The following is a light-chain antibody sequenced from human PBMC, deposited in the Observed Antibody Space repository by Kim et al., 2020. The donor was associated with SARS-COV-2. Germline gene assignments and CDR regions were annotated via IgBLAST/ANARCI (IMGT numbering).Light chain of an antibody. CDR1: SGSIASNY. CDR2: EDN. J-gene: IGLJ2*01. Sequence: LTQPHSVSESPGKTVTISCTGSSGSIASNYVQWYQQRPGSAPTTVIYEDNQRPSGVPDRFPGSIDSSSNSASLTISGLKTEDEADYYCQSYDSSNHVVFGGGTQLTVL. V-gene: IGLV6-57*02. CDR3: QSYDSSNHVV.